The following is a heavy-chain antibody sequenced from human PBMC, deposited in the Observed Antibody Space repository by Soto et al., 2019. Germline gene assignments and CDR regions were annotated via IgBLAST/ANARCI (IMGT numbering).Heavy chain of an antibody. CDR1: GFTFSDYY. D-gene: IGHD4-17*01. CDR2: ISRSGSTI. CDR3: ARPTTVTTWDAFDI. V-gene: IGHV3-11*01. Sequence: QVQLVESGGGLVKAGGSLRLSCAASGFTFSDYYMSWIRQAPGKGLDWVSYISRSGSTIYYADSVKGRFTISRDNAKNSLYLQMNSLRAEDTAFYYCARPTTVTTWDAFDIWGQGTMVTVSS. J-gene: IGHJ3*02.